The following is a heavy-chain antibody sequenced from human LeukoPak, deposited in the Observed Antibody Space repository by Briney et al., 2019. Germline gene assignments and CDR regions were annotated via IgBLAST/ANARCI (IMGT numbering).Heavy chain of an antibody. D-gene: IGHD3-22*01. CDR1: GGTFSIYA. CDR2: IIPIFGTA. V-gene: IGHV1-69*13. Sequence: ASVKVSCKASGGTFSIYAISWVRQAPGQGLEWMGGIIPIFGTANYAQKFQGRVTITADESTSTAYMELSSLRSEDTAVYYCARAYYYDSSGYYRSPFDYWGQGTLVTVSS. CDR3: ARAYYYDSSGYYRSPFDY. J-gene: IGHJ4*02.